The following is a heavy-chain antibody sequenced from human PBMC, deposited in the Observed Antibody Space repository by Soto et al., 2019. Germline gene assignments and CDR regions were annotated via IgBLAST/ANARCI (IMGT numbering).Heavy chain of an antibody. CDR1: GGSFSGYY. CDR2: INHSGST. J-gene: IGHJ4*02. Sequence: QVQLQQWGAGLLKPSETLSLTCAVYGGSFSGYYWNWIRQTPGKGLEWIGEINHSGSTNYNPSLKRRVTLSVDTYKNQFSLKLSSVTDADTAVYYCARGWGRIFDYWGQGTLVTVSS. D-gene: IGHD7-27*01. V-gene: IGHV4-34*01. CDR3: ARGWGRIFDY.